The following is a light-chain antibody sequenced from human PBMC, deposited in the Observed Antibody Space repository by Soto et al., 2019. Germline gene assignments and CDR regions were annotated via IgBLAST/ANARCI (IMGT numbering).Light chain of an antibody. CDR1: QSVSSN. Sequence: EIVMTQSPATMSVSPGERVTLSCRASQSVSSNLAWYQQKVGQAPRLLIYVASTRATGIPARFSGSGSGTEFTLTISSLQSEDFAVYFCQRYNKWPLTFGGGTKVEIK. J-gene: IGKJ4*01. V-gene: IGKV3-15*01. CDR3: QRYNKWPLT. CDR2: VAS.